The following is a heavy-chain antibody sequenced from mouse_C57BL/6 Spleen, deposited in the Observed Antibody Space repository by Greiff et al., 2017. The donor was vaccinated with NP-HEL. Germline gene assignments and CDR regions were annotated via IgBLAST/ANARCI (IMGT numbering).Heavy chain of an antibody. CDR1: GFTFSDYG. J-gene: IGHJ1*03. D-gene: IGHD1-1*01. CDR3: ARRNGSSYFYWYFDV. V-gene: IGHV5-17*01. Sequence: EVQLVESGGGLVKPGGSLKLSCAASGFTFSDYGMHWVRQAPEKGLEWVAYISSGSSTIYYADTVKGRFTISRDNAKNTLFLQMTSLRSEDTAMYYCARRNGSSYFYWYFDVWGTGTTVTVSS. CDR2: ISSGSSTI.